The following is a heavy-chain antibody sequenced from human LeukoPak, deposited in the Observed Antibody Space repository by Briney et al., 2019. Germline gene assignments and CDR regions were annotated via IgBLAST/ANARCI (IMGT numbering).Heavy chain of an antibody. J-gene: IGHJ6*02. CDR1: GFTFRSYS. Sequence: GGSLRLSCAASGFTFRSYSMNWVRQAPGKGLEWVSSISSSSSYIYYADSVKGRFTISRDNAKNSLYLQMNSLRAEDTAVYYCARDCMYYDFWSGYYSSIDYGMDVWGQGTTVTVSS. V-gene: IGHV3-21*01. CDR3: ARDCMYYDFWSGYYSSIDYGMDV. D-gene: IGHD3-3*01. CDR2: ISSSSSYI.